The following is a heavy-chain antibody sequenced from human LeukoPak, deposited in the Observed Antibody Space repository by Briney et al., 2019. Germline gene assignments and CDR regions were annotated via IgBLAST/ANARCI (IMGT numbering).Heavy chain of an antibody. CDR1: GYTFTSYA. Sequence: ASVKVSCKASGYTFTSYAMHWVRQAPGQRLEWMGWINAGNGNTKYSQKFQGRVTITRDTSASTAYMELSSLRSEDTAVYYCARGCDVGYSYDAAMKYWGQGTLVTVSS. D-gene: IGHD5-18*01. V-gene: IGHV1-3*01. J-gene: IGHJ4*02. CDR3: ARGCDVGYSYDAAMKY. CDR2: INAGNGNT.